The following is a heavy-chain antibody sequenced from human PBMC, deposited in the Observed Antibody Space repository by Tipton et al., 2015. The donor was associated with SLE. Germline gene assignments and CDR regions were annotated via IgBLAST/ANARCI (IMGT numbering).Heavy chain of an antibody. CDR1: GFTFSSYW. J-gene: IGHJ6*02. D-gene: IGHD2-15*01. CDR2: IKQDGSEK. Sequence: SLRLSCAASGFTFSSYWMSWVRQAPGKGLEWMANIKQDGSEKYYVDSVKGRFTISRDNAKNSLYLQMNSLRAEDTAVYYCARDPVAYYYYGMGVWGQGTTVTVSS. CDR3: ARDPVAYYYYGMGV. V-gene: IGHV3-7*01.